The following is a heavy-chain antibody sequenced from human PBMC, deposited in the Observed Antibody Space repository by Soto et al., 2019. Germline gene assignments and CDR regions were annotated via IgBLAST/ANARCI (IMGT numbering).Heavy chain of an antibody. CDR3: ARSLDV. CDR2: INSDGSGT. Sequence: EVPLVESGGGLVQPGGSLRLSCAASGFTFSTYWMHWVRQAPGEGLVWVSRINSDGSGTSYADSVKGRFTISGDNAKNTLYLQMNSLRAEDTAVYYCARSLDVWGQGTTVTVSS. CDR1: GFTFSTYW. V-gene: IGHV3-74*01. J-gene: IGHJ6*02.